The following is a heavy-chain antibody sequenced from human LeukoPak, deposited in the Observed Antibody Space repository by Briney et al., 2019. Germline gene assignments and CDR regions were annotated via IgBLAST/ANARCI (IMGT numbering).Heavy chain of an antibody. CDR2: ISWDGGST. CDR3: AKDRLSRYSGSYFDY. D-gene: IGHD1-26*01. Sequence: TGGSLRLSCAASGFTFDDYAMHWVRQAPGKGLEWVSLISWDGGSTYYADSVKGRFTISRDNSKNSLYLQMNSLRAEDTALYYCAKDRLSRYSGSYFDYWGQGTLVTVSS. V-gene: IGHV3-43D*03. J-gene: IGHJ4*02. CDR1: GFTFDDYA.